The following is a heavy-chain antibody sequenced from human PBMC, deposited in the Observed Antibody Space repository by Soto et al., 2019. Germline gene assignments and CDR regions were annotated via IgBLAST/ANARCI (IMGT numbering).Heavy chain of an antibody. J-gene: IGHJ6*03. CDR2: IYYRGST. D-gene: IGHD4-17*01. CDR1: GASISNYY. Sequence: QVQLQEAGPGLGKPSETLSLTRSVSGASISNYYWSWIRQPPGKGLECIGYIYYRGSTNYNPSLKSRVTISVDTSRNQVSLRLTSVTAADTAVYYCATAVSNDYVPNYYPVDVWGRGITVTVSS. V-gene: IGHV4-59*01. CDR3: ATAVSNDYVPNYYPVDV.